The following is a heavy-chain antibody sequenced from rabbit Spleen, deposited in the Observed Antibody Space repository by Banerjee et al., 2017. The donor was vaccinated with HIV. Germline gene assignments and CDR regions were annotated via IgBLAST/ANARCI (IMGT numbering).Heavy chain of an antibody. J-gene: IGHJ6*01. D-gene: IGHD8-1*01. CDR1: GVSLNDKDV. Sequence: QEQLVESGGGLVQPGGSLKLSCKASGVSLNDKDVMCWVRQAPGKGLEWIACINIVTGKPVYATWAKGRFTISRTSSTTVTLRMTSLTAADTATYFCARDTASSFSSYGMDLWGPGTLVTVS. CDR3: ARDTASSFSSYGMDL. V-gene: IGHV1S45*01. CDR2: INIVTGKP.